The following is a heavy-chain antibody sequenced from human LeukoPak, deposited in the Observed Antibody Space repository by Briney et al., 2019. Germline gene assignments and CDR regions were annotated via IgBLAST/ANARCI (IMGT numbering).Heavy chain of an antibody. CDR3: ARGMENSSGWYAHFDY. CDR2: INHSGST. V-gene: IGHV4-34*01. CDR1: GGSFSGYY. J-gene: IGHJ4*02. Sequence: SETQSLTCAVYGGSFSGYYWSWIRQPPGKGLEWIGEINHSGSTNYNPSLKSRVTISVDTSKNQFSLKLSSVTAADTAVYYCARGMENSSGWYAHFDYWGQGTLVTVSS. D-gene: IGHD6-19*01.